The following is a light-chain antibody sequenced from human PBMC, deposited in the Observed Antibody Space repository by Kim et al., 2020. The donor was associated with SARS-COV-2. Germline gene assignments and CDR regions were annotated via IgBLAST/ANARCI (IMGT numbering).Light chain of an antibody. CDR3: SSYAGSNNLV. CDR2: EVS. J-gene: IGLJ2*01. Sequence: GQSVTISCTGTSSDVGGYNYVSWYQQHPGKAPKLMIYEVSNRPSGVPDRFSGSKSGNTASLTVSGLQAEDGADYYCSSYAGSNNLVFGGGTQLTVL. CDR1: SSDVGGYNY. V-gene: IGLV2-8*01.